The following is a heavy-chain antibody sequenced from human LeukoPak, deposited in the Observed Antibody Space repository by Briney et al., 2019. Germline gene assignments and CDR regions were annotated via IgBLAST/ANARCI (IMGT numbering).Heavy chain of an antibody. CDR3: ARRGGYYGSGKTYWFDP. Sequence: SETLSLTCTVSGGSISSSSYYRVWIRQPPGKGLEWIGTIYYTGSPYYNPSLKSRVTISIDTSKNQFSLKLSSVTAADTAVYYCARRGGYYGSGKTYWFDPWGQGTLVTVSS. CDR1: GGSISSSSYY. CDR2: IYYTGSP. J-gene: IGHJ5*02. V-gene: IGHV4-39*01. D-gene: IGHD3-10*01.